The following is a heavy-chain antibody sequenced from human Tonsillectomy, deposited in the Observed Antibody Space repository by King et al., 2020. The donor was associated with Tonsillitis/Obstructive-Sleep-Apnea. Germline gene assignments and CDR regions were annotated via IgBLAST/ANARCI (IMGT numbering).Heavy chain of an antibody. CDR1: GGTFSSYA. CDR3: ATAVTTPDAFDI. V-gene: IGHV1-69*09. D-gene: IGHD4-11*01. Sequence: QLVQSGAEVKKPGSSVKVSCKASGGTFSSYAISWVRQAPGQGLEWMGRIIPILGRANYAQKFQGRVTITADKSKSTAYMELSSRIYEATAVYYCATAVTTPDAFDIWAQGTMVTVSS. J-gene: IGHJ3*02. CDR2: IIPILGRA.